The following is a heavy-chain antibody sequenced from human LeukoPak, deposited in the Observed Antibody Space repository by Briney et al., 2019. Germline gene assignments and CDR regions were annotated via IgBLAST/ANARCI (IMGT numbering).Heavy chain of an antibody. CDR3: ARRSYDGSGYYYVDY. V-gene: IGHV4-34*01. Sequence: SETLSLNCAVYGGPFSGYYWSWIRQPPGKGLEWIGEINHSGSTNYNPSPQSRVTISVDTSKSQFSLKLCSVTAAVTAVYYCARRSYDGSGYYYVDYWGQGALVTVSS. J-gene: IGHJ4*02. CDR1: GGPFSGYY. D-gene: IGHD3-22*01. CDR2: INHSGST.